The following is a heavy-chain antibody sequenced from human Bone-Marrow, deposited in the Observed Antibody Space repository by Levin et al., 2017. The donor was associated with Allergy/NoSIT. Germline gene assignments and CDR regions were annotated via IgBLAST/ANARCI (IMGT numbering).Heavy chain of an antibody. Sequence: GSLKISCKASGYSFGNYWIGWVRQMPGKGLEWMGIIYAGDSDTRYNPSFQGQVTISVDKSIRTAYLQWGSLKASDTAIYYCARPAYTGDLWHFDLWGRGTQVTVSS. V-gene: IGHV5-51*01. CDR2: IYAGDSDT. D-gene: IGHD7-27*01. CDR1: GYSFGNYW. J-gene: IGHJ2*01. CDR3: ARPAYTGDLWHFDL.